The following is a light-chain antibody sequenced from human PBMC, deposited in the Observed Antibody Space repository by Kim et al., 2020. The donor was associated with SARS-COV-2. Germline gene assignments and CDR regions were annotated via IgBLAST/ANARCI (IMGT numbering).Light chain of an antibody. V-gene: IGKV1-8*01. Sequence: ASTGDRVTITCRASEAVSRNLALYQQTPGKVPKLLIHTTFILQSGVPSRFSGSGSGTDFTLTISGLQSEDFATYYCLQYNSYPWAFGQGTKVDIK. CDR2: TTF. CDR1: EAVSRN. J-gene: IGKJ1*01. CDR3: LQYNSYPWA.